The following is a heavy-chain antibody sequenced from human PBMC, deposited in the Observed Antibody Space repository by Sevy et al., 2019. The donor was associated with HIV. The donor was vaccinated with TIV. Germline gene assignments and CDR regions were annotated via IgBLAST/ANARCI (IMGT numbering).Heavy chain of an antibody. Sequence: GGSLRVSCAASGFTFSSYGMHWVRQAPGKGLEWVAVISYDGSNKYYADSVKGRFTISRDNSKNTLYLQMNSLRAEDTAVYYCARGYCSSTSCYPGYYYCGIDVRGQGTTVTVSS. V-gene: IGHV3-30*03. D-gene: IGHD2-2*01. CDR2: ISYDGSNK. CDR3: ARGYCSSTSCYPGYYYCGIDV. J-gene: IGHJ6*02. CDR1: GFTFSSYG.